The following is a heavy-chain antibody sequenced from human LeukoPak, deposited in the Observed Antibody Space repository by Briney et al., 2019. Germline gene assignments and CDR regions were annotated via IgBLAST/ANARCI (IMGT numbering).Heavy chain of an antibody. CDR2: MNPNSGNT. J-gene: IGHJ5*02. CDR3: ARGQSPFWSGDYWPTDP. D-gene: IGHD3-3*01. Sequence: ASVKVSCKPSGYTFTSYDINWVRQAPGQGLEWMGWMNPNSGNTGYAQKFQGRVTMTRNTSISTAHMELSSLRSEDTAVYYCARGQSPFWSGDYWPTDPWGQGTLVTVSS. CDR1: GYTFTSYD. V-gene: IGHV1-8*01.